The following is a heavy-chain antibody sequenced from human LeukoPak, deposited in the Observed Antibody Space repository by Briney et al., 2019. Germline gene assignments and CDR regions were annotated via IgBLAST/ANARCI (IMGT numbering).Heavy chain of an antibody. CDR1: GFTLSSYA. D-gene: IGHD3-22*01. J-gene: IGHJ3*02. CDR2: ISGSGGST. Sequence: GGSPRLSCAASGFTLSSYAMSWVRQAPGKGLEWVSAISGSGGSTYYADSVKGRFTISKDNSKNTLYLQMNSLRAEDTAVYYCARDKRTDGSGYYSDAFDIWGQGTMVTVSS. V-gene: IGHV3-23*01. CDR3: ARDKRTDGSGYYSDAFDI.